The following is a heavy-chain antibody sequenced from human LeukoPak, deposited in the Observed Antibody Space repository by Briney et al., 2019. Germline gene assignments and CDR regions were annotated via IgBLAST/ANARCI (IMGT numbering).Heavy chain of an antibody. V-gene: IGHV3-30*02. Sequence: GGSLRLSCAASRFTFSNFDMHWVRHAPGKGLEQVTFIRFDGSNEYYADSVRGRFTISRDKSKNTLYLQMSSLRPEDTAVYYCARQIGVSVDYWGQGTLVTVSS. J-gene: IGHJ4*02. D-gene: IGHD3-22*01. CDR2: IRFDGSNE. CDR3: ARQIGVSVDY. CDR1: RFTFSNFD.